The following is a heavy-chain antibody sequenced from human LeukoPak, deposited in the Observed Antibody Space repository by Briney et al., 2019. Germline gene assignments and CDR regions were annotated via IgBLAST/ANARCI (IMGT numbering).Heavy chain of an antibody. V-gene: IGHV1-18*01. CDR3: ARDKDWDLGY. CDR2: ISTSKGNT. D-gene: IGHD3-9*01. Sequence: ASVKVSCKTSGYTFTSYGISWMRQAPGQGLEWMGWISTSKGNTRYAQNLQGRLTMTTDTFMSTAYMELRSLRSDDTAVYYCARDKDWDLGYWGQGTLVTVSS. CDR1: GYTFTSYG. J-gene: IGHJ4*02.